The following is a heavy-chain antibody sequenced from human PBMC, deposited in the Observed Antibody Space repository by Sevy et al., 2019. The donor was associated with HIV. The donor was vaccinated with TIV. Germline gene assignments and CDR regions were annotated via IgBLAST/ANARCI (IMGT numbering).Heavy chain of an antibody. V-gene: IGHV3-48*01. CDR3: AGVGSVGGGAFDI. D-gene: IGHD3-10*01. CDR1: GFTFSSYS. Sequence: GGSLRLSCAASGFTFSSYSMNWVRQAPGKGLEWVSYISSSSSTIYYADSVKGRFTISRDNAKNSLYLQMNSLRAEDTAVYYCAGVGSVGGGAFDIWGQGTMVTVSS. CDR2: ISSSSSTI. J-gene: IGHJ3*02.